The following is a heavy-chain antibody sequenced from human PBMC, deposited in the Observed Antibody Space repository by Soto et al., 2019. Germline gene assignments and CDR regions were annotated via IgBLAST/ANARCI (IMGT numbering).Heavy chain of an antibody. Sequence: QVQLVQSGAEVKKPGSSVKVSCKASGGTFSSYAITWVRQAPGQGLEWMGGIIPILGTANYAQKFQGRVTITADESLTTAYMELSSLRSEEVAVYYCARDFPSSSSDPWGQGTLVTGSS. J-gene: IGHJ5*02. CDR2: IIPILGTA. V-gene: IGHV1-69*01. CDR1: GGTFSSYA. CDR3: ARDFPSSSSDP.